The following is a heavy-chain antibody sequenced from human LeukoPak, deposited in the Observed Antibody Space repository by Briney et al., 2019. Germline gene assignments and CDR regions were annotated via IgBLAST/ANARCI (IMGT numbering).Heavy chain of an antibody. V-gene: IGHV3-21*01. CDR3: ARSLTTLTYEGY. CDR2: INSGSTYT. Sequence: GGSLRLSCAASGFTFSSYMMNWVRQAPGKGLEWVSSINSGSTYTYYTESVKGRFTVSRDNAKNSLFLQMNSLRAEHTAIYYCARSLTTLTYEGYWGQGTLVTVSS. D-gene: IGHD1-1*01. CDR1: GFTFSSYM. J-gene: IGHJ4*02.